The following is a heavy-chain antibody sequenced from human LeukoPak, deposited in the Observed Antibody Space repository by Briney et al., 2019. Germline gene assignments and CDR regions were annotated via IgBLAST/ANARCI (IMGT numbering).Heavy chain of an antibody. Sequence: AGGSLRLSCAASGFTFSNAWMSWVRQAPGKGLEWVGRIKSKTDGGTTDYAAPVKGRFTISRDDSKNTLYLQMNSLKTEDTAVYYCTTHIVVVPAADYWGQGTLVTVSS. J-gene: IGHJ4*02. V-gene: IGHV3-15*01. CDR3: TTHIVVVPAADY. CDR1: GFTFSNAW. CDR2: IKSKTDGGTT. D-gene: IGHD2-2*01.